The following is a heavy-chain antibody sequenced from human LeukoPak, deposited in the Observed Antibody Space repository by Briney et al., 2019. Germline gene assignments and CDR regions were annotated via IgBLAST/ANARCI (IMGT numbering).Heavy chain of an antibody. V-gene: IGHV1-69*01. CDR1: GGTFSSYA. J-gene: IGHJ3*02. CDR3: ASIFPYYYYDRQGAFDI. CDR2: IIPIYGTE. D-gene: IGHD3-22*01. Sequence: GSSVTVSCKASGGTFSSYAISWVRQAPGQGLEWMGGIIPIYGTENYAQKFQGRVTITADESTSTAYMELSSLRSEDTAVYYCASIFPYYYYDRQGAFDIWGQGTMVTVSS.